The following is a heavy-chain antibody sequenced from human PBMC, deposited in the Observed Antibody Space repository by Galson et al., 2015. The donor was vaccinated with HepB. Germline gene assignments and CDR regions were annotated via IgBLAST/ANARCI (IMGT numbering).Heavy chain of an antibody. Sequence: SETLSLTCSVSGVSITSSSYNWGWIRQPPGKGLEWIGHVYNSVNTYYNPSLKSRVTISVDTSRNQFSLRLSSVTAADTAVYFCARRRLSSSWVDNWGQGTLVTVSS. CDR2: VYNSVNT. CDR1: GVSITSSSYN. V-gene: IGHV4-39*01. J-gene: IGHJ4*02. D-gene: IGHD6-13*01. CDR3: ARRRLSSSWVDN.